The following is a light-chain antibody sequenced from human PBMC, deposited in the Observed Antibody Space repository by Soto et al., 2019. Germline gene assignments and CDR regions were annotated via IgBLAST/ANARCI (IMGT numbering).Light chain of an antibody. CDR1: SSDIGGYNY. V-gene: IGLV2-14*01. CDR3: TSYTRRSTLNV. J-gene: IGLJ6*01. Sequence: QSALTQPASVSGSPGQSITVSCTGTSSDIGGYNYVSWYQQHPGKAPKLMVYEVTNRPSGVSDRFSGSKSGNTASLTISGLQADDAGYYYCTSYTRRSTLNVFGTGTKLTVL. CDR2: EVT.